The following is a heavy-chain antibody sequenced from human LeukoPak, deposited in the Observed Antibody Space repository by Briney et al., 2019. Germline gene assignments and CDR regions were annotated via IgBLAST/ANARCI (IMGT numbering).Heavy chain of an antibody. V-gene: IGHV1-2*02. CDR1: GYTFTGYY. J-gene: IGHJ3*02. CDR2: INPNSGGT. CDR3: ARVGDDYGDPVGVFDI. Sequence: ASVKVSCKASGYTFTGYYMHWVRQAPGHGLEWLGWINPNSGGTNYAQKFQGRVTMTRDTSISTAYMELSRLRSDDTAVYYCARVGDDYGDPVGVFDIWGQGTMVTVSS. D-gene: IGHD4-17*01.